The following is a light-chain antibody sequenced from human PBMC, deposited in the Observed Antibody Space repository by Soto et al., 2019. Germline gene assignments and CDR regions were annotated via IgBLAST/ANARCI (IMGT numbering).Light chain of an antibody. Sequence: EIQMTQSPSTLSASVGDRVTITCRASQSISSWLAWYQQKPGKAPKLLIYDASTLESGVPSRFSGSGSGTEFTLTISSLQPDDFGSYYCQQYNTYEGTFGQGTKVDIK. CDR3: QQYNTYEGT. V-gene: IGKV1-5*01. CDR2: DAS. CDR1: QSISSW. J-gene: IGKJ1*01.